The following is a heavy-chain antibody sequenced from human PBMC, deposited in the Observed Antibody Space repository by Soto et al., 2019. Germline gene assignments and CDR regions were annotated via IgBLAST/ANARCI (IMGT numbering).Heavy chain of an antibody. J-gene: IGHJ4*02. V-gene: IGHV2-5*02. CDR1: GFSLSTSGVG. CDR2: IYWDDDK. D-gene: IGHD1-1*01. Sequence: SGPTLVNPTQTLTLTCTFSGFSLSTSGVGVAWIRQPPGKALEWLAIIYWDDDKRYSPSLESRLTITKDTSKNQVVLTMTNMDPVDTATYYCAHRMGYAPSDYWGQGTLVTVSS. CDR3: AHRMGYAPSDY.